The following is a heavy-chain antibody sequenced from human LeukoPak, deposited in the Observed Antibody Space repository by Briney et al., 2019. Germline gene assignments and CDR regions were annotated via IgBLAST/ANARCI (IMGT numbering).Heavy chain of an antibody. D-gene: IGHD3-22*01. J-gene: IGHJ4*02. CDR1: GGTFNTYA. CDR3: AREGSGYLYYFDY. V-gene: IGHV1-69*05. CDR2: IIPIFATA. Sequence: SVKVSCKASGGTFNTYAISWVRQAPGQGLEWMGGIIPIFATANYAQKFQGRATITTDESTSTAYMELTSLRSDDTAVYYCAREGSGYLYYFDYWGQGTLVTVSS.